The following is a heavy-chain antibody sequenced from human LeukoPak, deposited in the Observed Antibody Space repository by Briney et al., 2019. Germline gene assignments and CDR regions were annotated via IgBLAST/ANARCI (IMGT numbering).Heavy chain of an antibody. Sequence: PGGSLRLSCAASGFTFEDYGMHWVRQAPGKGLEYVSAITTNGGSTYYADSVKGRFTISRDNSKNTLYLQMSSLRPEDTAVYYCVKDNSQLLYGMDVWGQGTTVTVSS. J-gene: IGHJ6*02. V-gene: IGHV3-64D*09. D-gene: IGHD2/OR15-2a*01. CDR2: ITTNGGST. CDR3: VKDNSQLLYGMDV. CDR1: GFTFEDYG.